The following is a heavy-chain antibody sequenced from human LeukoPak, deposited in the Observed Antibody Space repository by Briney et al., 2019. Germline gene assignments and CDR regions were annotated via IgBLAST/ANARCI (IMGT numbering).Heavy chain of an antibody. Sequence: GGSLRLSCAASGFTFSSYAMHWVRQVPGKGLEWVAVISYDGSNKYYADSVKGRFTISRDNSKNTLYLQMNSLRAEDTAVYYCARDPLGVGAKSPAFDIWGQGTMVTVSS. V-gene: IGHV3-30-3*01. CDR1: GFTFSSYA. J-gene: IGHJ3*02. CDR3: ARDPLGVGAKSPAFDI. CDR2: ISYDGSNK. D-gene: IGHD1-26*01.